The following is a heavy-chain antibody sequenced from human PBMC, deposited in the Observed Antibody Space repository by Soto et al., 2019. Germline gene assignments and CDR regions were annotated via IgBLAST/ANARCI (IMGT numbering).Heavy chain of an antibody. J-gene: IGHJ4*02. V-gene: IGHV4-31*03. CDR2: IYYSGST. CDR3: ARVVGRPEQPLDY. CDR1: GGSISSGGHY. D-gene: IGHD1-26*01. Sequence: QVQLQESGPGLVKPSQTLSLTCTVSGGSISSGGHYWSWIRQHPGKGLEWIGYIYYSGSTYYNPSLKSRVTRSVDTSKNQFSLKLSSVTAADTAVYYCARVVGRPEQPLDYWGQGTLVTVSS.